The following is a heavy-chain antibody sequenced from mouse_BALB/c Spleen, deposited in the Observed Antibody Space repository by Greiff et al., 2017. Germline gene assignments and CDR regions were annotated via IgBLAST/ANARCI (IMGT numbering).Heavy chain of an antibody. CDR3: ARETIYYGNYVYFDV. J-gene: IGHJ1*01. Sequence: DVMLVESGGGLVKPGGSLKLSCAASGFTFSSYAMSWVRQTPEKRLEWVASISSGGSTYYPDSVKGRFTISRDNARNILYLQMSSLRSEDTAMYYCARETIYYGNYVYFDVWGAGTTVTVSS. CDR1: GFTFSSYA. CDR2: ISSGGST. D-gene: IGHD2-1*01. V-gene: IGHV5-6-5*01.